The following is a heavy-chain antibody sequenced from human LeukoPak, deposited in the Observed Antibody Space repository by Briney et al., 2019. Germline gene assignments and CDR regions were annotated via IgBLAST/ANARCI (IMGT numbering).Heavy chain of an antibody. V-gene: IGHV3-48*03. CDR2: IGTSVNAT. CDR1: GFSFSGFD. Sequence: PGGSLRLSCAASGFSFSGFDMNWVRQAPGKGLEWIAHIGTSVNATYYADSVKGRFTISRDNARDSLSLQMDSLRVEDTAVYYCAKDSVWFGDLLNWGQGALVIVSS. J-gene: IGHJ4*02. D-gene: IGHD3-10*01. CDR3: AKDSVWFGDLLN.